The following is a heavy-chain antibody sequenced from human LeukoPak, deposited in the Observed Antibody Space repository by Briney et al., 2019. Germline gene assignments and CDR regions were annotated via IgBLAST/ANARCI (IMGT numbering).Heavy chain of an antibody. CDR3: AKGPERSDRGYSDY. CDR2: IDPSGTYT. V-gene: IGHV3-23*01. CDR1: GFTFRNYA. D-gene: IGHD1-14*01. Sequence: GGSLRLSCAASGFTFRNYAMSWVRQAPGKGLEWVSGIDPSGTYTYYADSVKARFTISRDNSKNTLYLQLNSLRAEDTAAYYCAKGPERSDRGYSDYWGQGTLVTVSS. J-gene: IGHJ4*02.